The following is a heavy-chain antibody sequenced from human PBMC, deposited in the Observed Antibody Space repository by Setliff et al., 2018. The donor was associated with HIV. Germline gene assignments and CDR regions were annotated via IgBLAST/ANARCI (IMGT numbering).Heavy chain of an antibody. D-gene: IGHD3-22*01. J-gene: IGHJ4*02. CDR3: ARAYNVYDYRSDSSGYDY. CDR2: ISGSGDST. V-gene: IGHV3-23*01. Sequence: PGGSLRLSCAASGFTFNYHAMTWVRQAPGKGLEWVSGISGSGDSTFYAHSVKGWFTISRDNSRDTLYLQMNSLKAEDTAVYYCARAYNVYDYRSDSSGYDYWGQGTLVTVSS. CDR1: GFTFNYHA.